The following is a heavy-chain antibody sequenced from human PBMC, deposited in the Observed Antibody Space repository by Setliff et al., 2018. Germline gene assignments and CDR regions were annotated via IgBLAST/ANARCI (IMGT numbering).Heavy chain of an antibody. CDR2: ISSSNSGM. CDR1: GPTFGRYS. D-gene: IGHD5-12*01. Sequence: HPGGSLRLSCAAPGPTFGRYSMNWVRQAPGKGLEWISYISSSNSGMYYADSVKGRFTISRDSAKNSVYLQMNSLRAEDTAVYYCARGIGTLDISRYFDYWGQGTLVTVSS. V-gene: IGHV3-48*01. CDR3: ARGIGTLDISRYFDY. J-gene: IGHJ4*02.